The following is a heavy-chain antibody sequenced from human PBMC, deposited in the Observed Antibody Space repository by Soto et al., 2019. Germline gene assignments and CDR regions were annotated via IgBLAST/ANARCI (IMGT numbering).Heavy chain of an antibody. CDR2: IYYSGST. Sequence: SETLSLTCTVSGGSISSYYWSWIRQPPGKGLEWIGYIYYSGSTNYNPSLKSRVTISVDTSKNQFSLKLSSVTAADTAVYYCATLGDGSGSPHTAFFDYWGQGTLVTVSS. V-gene: IGHV4-59*01. CDR3: ATLGDGSGSPHTAFFDY. D-gene: IGHD3-10*01. J-gene: IGHJ4*02. CDR1: GGSISSYY.